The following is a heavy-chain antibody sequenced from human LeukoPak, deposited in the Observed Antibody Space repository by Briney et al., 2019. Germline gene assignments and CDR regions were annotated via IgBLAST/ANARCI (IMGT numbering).Heavy chain of an antibody. CDR3: ARDAHISDYLWGSYRYKGISGD. J-gene: IGHJ4*02. D-gene: IGHD3-16*02. CDR1: GYTFKNFG. CDR2: INPYNGNT. V-gene: IGHV1-18*01. Sequence: GASVKVSCKASGYTFKNFGISWLRQAPGQGLEWMGWINPYNGNTIYTQKFQGRVTMTTDTSTSTANMNLRSLISDDTAVYYCARDAHISDYLWGSYRYKGISGDWGQGTLVTVSS.